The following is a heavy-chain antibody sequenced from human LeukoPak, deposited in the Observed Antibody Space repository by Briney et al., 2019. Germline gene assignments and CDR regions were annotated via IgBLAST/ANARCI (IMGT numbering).Heavy chain of an antibody. CDR1: GFTFNDYY. J-gene: IGHJ4*02. D-gene: IGHD3-16*01. V-gene: IGHV3-11*01. Sequence: GGSLRLSCAASGFTFNDYYMSWIRQAPGKGLEWLSYINIGGTNTHYADSVKGRFTISRDNAKKSLYLEMNNLRAEDTAIYYCAKAGDATSPGGSFDSWGQGTLVTVST. CDR2: INIGGTNT. CDR3: AKAGDATSPGGSFDS.